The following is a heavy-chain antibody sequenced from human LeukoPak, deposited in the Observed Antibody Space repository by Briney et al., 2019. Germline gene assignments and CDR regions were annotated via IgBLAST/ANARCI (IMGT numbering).Heavy chain of an antibody. J-gene: IGHJ4*02. Sequence: GGSLRLSCAASGFTFSSYSMNWVRQAPGKGLEWVSSISSSSSYIYYADSVKGRFTISRDNAKNSLYLQMNSLRAEDTAVYYCARGRLSMIVVVTPKDYWGQGTLVTGSS. CDR1: GFTFSSYS. CDR3: ARGRLSMIVVVTPKDY. V-gene: IGHV3-21*01. D-gene: IGHD3-22*01. CDR2: ISSSSSYI.